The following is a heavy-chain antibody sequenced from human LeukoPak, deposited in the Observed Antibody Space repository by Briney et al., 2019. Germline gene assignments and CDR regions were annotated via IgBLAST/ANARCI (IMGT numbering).Heavy chain of an antibody. J-gene: IGHJ3*02. Sequence: GGSLRLSCAASGFTFDDYGMSWVRQAPGKGLEWVAGIHWNGGSTGYVDSVKGRFTISRDNAKNSLYLQMNSLRAEDTAVYYCARVRRGYDAFDIWGQGTMVTVSS. V-gene: IGHV3-20*04. CDR2: IHWNGGST. CDR3: ARVRRGYDAFDI. D-gene: IGHD5-18*01. CDR1: GFTFDDYG.